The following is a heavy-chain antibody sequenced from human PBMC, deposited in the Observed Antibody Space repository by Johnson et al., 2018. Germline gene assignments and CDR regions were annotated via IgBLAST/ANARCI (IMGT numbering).Heavy chain of an antibody. CDR3: TRSIAVVPAAPNLGWFDH. J-gene: IGHJ5*02. CDR2: INPSGGST. V-gene: IGHV1-46*01. Sequence: QVQLVQSGAEVKKXGASXKVXCKASGYTFTSYYIHWVRQAPGQGLEWMGIINPSGGSTSYAQKFQGRVTMTRDTSTSTVYMELSSLKSEDTAVYYCTRSIAVVPAAPNLGWFDHWGQGTLVTVSS. D-gene: IGHD2-2*01. CDR1: GYTFTSYY.